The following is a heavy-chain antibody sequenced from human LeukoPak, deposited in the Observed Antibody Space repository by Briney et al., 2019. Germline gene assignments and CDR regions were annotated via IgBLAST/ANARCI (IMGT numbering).Heavy chain of an antibody. Sequence: SRTLSLTCAVSGGSISSGGYSWSWIRQPPGKGLEWIGYIYHSGSTYYNPSLKSRVTISVDRSKNQFSLKLSSVTAADTAVYYCARAGGSFDYWGQGTLVTVSS. CDR3: ARAGGSFDY. CDR1: GGSISSGGYS. CDR2: IYHSGST. V-gene: IGHV4-30-2*01. D-gene: IGHD1-26*01. J-gene: IGHJ4*02.